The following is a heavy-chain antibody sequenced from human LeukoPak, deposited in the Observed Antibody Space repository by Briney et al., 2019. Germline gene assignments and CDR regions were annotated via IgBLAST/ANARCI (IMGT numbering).Heavy chain of an antibody. J-gene: IGHJ6*02. D-gene: IGHD6-19*01. CDR3: ARGYGSGWSDYYGMDV. CDR2: TSSNNDYI. CDR1: GFTFSSYS. V-gene: IGHV3-21*01. Sequence: GGSLRLSCAASGFTFSSYSMNWVRPAPGKGLEWVSSTSSNNDYIYYADSVKGRFTISRDNAKNSLYLQMNSLRAEDTAVYYCARGYGSGWSDYYGMDVWGQGTTVTVSS.